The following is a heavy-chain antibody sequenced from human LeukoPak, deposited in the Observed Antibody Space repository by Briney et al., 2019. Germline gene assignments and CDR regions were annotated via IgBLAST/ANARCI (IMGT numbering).Heavy chain of an antibody. CDR3: ARHRIAAADDAFDI. CDR1: GGSISSSSYY. D-gene: IGHD6-13*01. J-gene: IGHJ3*02. Sequence: SETLSLTCTVSGGSISSSSYYWGWIRQPPGKGLEWIGSIYYSGSTYYNPSLKSRVTISVDTSKNQFSLKLSSVTAADTAVYYCARHRIAAADDAFDIWGQGTMVTVSS. V-gene: IGHV4-39*01. CDR2: IYYSGST.